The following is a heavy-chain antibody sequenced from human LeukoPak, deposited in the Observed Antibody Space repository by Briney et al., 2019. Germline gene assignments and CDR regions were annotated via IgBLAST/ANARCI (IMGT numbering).Heavy chain of an antibody. V-gene: IGHV1-69*06. D-gene: IGHD1-26*01. CDR1: GDTFTTYG. CDR2: IIPPFDKA. J-gene: IGHJ6*03. Sequence: ASVKVSCKASGDTFTTYGITWVRQAPGQRPEWLGGIIPPFDKAYYGQKFQGRLTITADKSSSTVYMDLSSLTSEDTAVYYCARAPWIVGLTLIMNYMDFWGNGTTVTVAS. CDR3: ARAPWIVGLTLIMNYMDF.